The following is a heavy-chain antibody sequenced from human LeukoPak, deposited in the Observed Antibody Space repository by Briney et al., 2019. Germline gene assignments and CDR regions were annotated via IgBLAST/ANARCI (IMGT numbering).Heavy chain of an antibody. Sequence: SETLSLTCAVSGGSISSGGYYWSWIRQPPGKGLEWIGYIYYSGSTYYNPSLKSRVIISVDTSKNQFSLKLSSVTAADTAVYYCARDPGKYDYGPSGYYGMDVWGQGTTVTVS. J-gene: IGHJ6*02. CDR3: ARDPGKYDYGPSGYYGMDV. CDR1: GGSISSGGYY. CDR2: IYYSGST. V-gene: IGHV4-30-4*08. D-gene: IGHD4-17*01.